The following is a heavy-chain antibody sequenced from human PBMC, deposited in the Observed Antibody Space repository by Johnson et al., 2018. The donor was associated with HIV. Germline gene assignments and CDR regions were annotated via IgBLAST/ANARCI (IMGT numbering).Heavy chain of an antibody. D-gene: IGHD6-6*01. CDR1: AFPFDDHA. V-gene: IGHV3-9*01. CDR3: AKDMGGRIAARPGAFDI. Sequence: VQLVESGGGLVQPGRSLRLSCAASAFPFDDHALHWVRQTPGKGLQWFSSILKGRFTISRDNAKNDLDLQMHSLRPEDTALYYCAKDMGGRIAARPGAFDIWGQGTMVTVSS. J-gene: IGHJ3*02.